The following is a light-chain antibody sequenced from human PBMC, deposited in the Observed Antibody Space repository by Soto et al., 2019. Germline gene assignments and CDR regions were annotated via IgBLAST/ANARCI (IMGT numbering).Light chain of an antibody. CDR1: HGIRND. J-gene: IGKJ1*01. Sequence: AIQLTQSPSARAASVGGRGTSTCRASHGIRNDLGWYQQKPGKAPKLLIYAASSLQSGVPSRFSGSGSGTDFTLTISSLQPEDFATYYCLQDYNYPLTFGQGTKVDIK. CDR2: AAS. CDR3: LQDYNYPLT. V-gene: IGKV1-6*01.